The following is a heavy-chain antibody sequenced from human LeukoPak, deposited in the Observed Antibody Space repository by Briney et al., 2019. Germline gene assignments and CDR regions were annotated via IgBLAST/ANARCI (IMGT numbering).Heavy chain of an antibody. CDR3: ARGTSSAGAGSFDY. D-gene: IGHD2-2*01. CDR2: ISYDGSNK. Sequence: PGGSLRLSCAASGFTFSSYAMHWVRQAPGKGLEWVAVISYDGSNKYYADSVKGRFTISRDNSKNTLYLQMNSLRAEDTAVYYCARGTSSAGAGSFDYWGQGTLVTVSS. CDR1: GFTFSSYA. V-gene: IGHV3-30*04. J-gene: IGHJ4*02.